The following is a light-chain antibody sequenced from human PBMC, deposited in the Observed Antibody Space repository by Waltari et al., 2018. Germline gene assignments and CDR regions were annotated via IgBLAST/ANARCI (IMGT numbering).Light chain of an antibody. Sequence: DIQMTQSPSSVSASVGDRVTISCRASQDVRTWLAWYQQKPGKAPNLLINAESTLQSGVPSRFSGSGSGTDFTLTISSLQPEDFATYYCQQAHSFPLITFGQGTRLEIK. V-gene: IGKV1-12*01. J-gene: IGKJ5*01. CDR2: AES. CDR3: QQAHSFPLIT. CDR1: QDVRTW.